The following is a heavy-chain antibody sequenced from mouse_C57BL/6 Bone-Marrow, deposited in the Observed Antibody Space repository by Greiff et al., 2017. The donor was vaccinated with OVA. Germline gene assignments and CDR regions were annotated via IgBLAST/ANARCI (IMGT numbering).Heavy chain of an antibody. Sequence: EVMLVESGGDLVKPGGSLKLSCAASGFTFSSYGMSWVRQTPDKRLEWVATISSGGSYTYYPDSVKGRFTISRDNAKNTLYLQMSSLKSEDTAMYYCARHEGNYDVGCFAYWGQGTLVTVSA. CDR3: ARHEGNYDVGCFAY. CDR1: GFTFSSYG. CDR2: ISSGGSYT. J-gene: IGHJ3*01. V-gene: IGHV5-6*01. D-gene: IGHD2-4*01.